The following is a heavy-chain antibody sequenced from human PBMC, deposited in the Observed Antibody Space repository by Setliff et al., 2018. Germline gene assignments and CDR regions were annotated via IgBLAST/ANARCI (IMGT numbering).Heavy chain of an antibody. Sequence: SETLSLTCTVSGGSISSHYWSWIRQPPGKGLEWIGTISYSGSTNYNSSLKSRVTISVDKSKNQFSLKVTSVAAADTAVYYCARHMVWSGDEDWGPGTLVTVSS. CDR2: ISYSGST. V-gene: IGHV4-59*08. CDR3: ARHMVWSGDED. J-gene: IGHJ4*02. D-gene: IGHD5-12*01. CDR1: GGSISSHY.